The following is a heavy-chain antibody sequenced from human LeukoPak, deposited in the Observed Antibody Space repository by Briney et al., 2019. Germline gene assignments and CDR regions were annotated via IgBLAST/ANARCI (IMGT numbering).Heavy chain of an antibody. CDR3: AKSPGAYPDLGYFDY. CDR1: GFTFSSYG. Sequence: GGSLRLSCAASGFTFSSYGMHWVRQAPGKGLEWVAFIRYDGSNKYYADSVKGRFTISRDNSKNTLYLRMNSLRAEDTAVYYCAKSPGAYPDLGYFDYWGQGTLVTVSS. V-gene: IGHV3-30*02. CDR2: IRYDGSNK. J-gene: IGHJ4*02. D-gene: IGHD3-16*01.